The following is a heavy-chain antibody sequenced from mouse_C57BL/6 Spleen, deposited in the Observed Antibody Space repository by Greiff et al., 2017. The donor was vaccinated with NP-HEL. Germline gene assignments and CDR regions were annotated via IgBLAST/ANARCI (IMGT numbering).Heavy chain of an antibody. V-gene: IGHV3-6*01. CDR1: GYSITSGYY. Sequence: EVKLVESGPGLVKLSQSLSLTCSVTGYSITSGYYWNWIRQFPGNKLEWMGYISYDGSNNYNPSLKNRISITRDTSKNQFFLKLNSVTTEDTATYYCAREGDYWGQGTTLTVSS. J-gene: IGHJ2*01. CDR3: AREGDY. CDR2: ISYDGSN.